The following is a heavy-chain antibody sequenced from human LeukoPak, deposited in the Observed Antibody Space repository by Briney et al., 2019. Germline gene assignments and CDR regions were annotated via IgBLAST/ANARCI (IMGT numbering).Heavy chain of an antibody. Sequence: GASVKVSCKASGYTFTSYGISWVRQAPGQGLEWMGWISAYNGNTNYAQKFQGRVTMTRDTSISTAYMELSRLRSDDTAVYYCARVINSGSYLGYWGQGTLVTVSS. CDR2: ISAYNGNT. D-gene: IGHD1-26*01. J-gene: IGHJ4*02. CDR3: ARVINSGSYLGY. CDR1: GYTFTSYG. V-gene: IGHV1-18*01.